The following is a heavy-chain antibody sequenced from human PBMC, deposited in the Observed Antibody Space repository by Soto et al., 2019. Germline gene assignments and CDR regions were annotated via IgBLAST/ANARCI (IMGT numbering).Heavy chain of an antibody. D-gene: IGHD6-13*01. J-gene: IGHJ1*01. CDR1: GYTFTTYG. V-gene: IGHV1-18*01. Sequence: ASVKVSCKASGYTFTTYGIHWVRQAPGQGLEWMGWISGYNGNTNYAQKFQGRGTMTTDTSTSTAYMDLRSLRSDDTAVYYCGRERDGSSWSSAEYRRHWCQGTLVTVSS. CDR2: ISGYNGNT. CDR3: GRERDGSSWSSAEYRRH.